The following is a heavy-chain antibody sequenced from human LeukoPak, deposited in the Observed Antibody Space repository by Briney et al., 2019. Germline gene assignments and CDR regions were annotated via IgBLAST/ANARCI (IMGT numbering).Heavy chain of an antibody. Sequence: GGSLRLSCAASGFTFDDYGMSWVRQGPGKGLEWVAGINWNGGSRGYADSVKGRFTISRDNAKNSLYLQMNSLRAEDTALYYCARPSGYSNHLAHYYYIDVWGKGTTVTVSS. V-gene: IGHV3-20*04. CDR1: GFTFDDYG. CDR2: INWNGGSR. J-gene: IGHJ6*03. D-gene: IGHD4-11*01. CDR3: ARPSGYSNHLAHYYYIDV.